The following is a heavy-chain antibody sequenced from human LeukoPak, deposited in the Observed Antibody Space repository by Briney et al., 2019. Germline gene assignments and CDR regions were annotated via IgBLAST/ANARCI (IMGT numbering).Heavy chain of an antibody. Sequence: ASAKLSCTVSGFILTEVSIHWLRQAPRKGPEWMGGFDRENDETIYSHNFQGRVAMTEDTSADTAYMELTSLRSDDTAVYYCVADHYNNHGNFDFWGQGTLVTVSS. J-gene: IGHJ4*02. D-gene: IGHD4-11*01. CDR2: FDRENDET. CDR3: VADHYNNHGNFDF. CDR1: GFILTEVS. V-gene: IGHV1-24*01.